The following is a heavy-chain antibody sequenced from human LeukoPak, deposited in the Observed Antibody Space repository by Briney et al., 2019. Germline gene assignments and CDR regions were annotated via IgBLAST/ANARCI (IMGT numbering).Heavy chain of an antibody. Sequence: SETLSLTCAVSGYSSSSGYYWGWIRQPPGKGLEWIGSIYHSGNTYYNPSLKSRVTISVDTSKNQFSLKLSSVTAADTAMYYCASTPTVYFYYMDVWGKGTTVTVS. CDR2: IYHSGNT. CDR1: GYSSSSGYY. D-gene: IGHD1-14*01. CDR3: ASTPTVYFYYMDV. V-gene: IGHV4-38-2*01. J-gene: IGHJ6*03.